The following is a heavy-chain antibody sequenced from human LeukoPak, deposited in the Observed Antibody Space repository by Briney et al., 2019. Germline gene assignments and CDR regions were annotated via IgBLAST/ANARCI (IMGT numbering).Heavy chain of an antibody. D-gene: IGHD5-24*01. V-gene: IGHV4-34*01. J-gene: IGHJ4*02. CDR2: INHSGST. CDR1: GGSFSGYY. CDR3: TRGAPVGSPREFDY. Sequence: SETLSLTCAVYGGSFSGYYWSWIRQPPGKGLEWIGEINHSGSTNYNPSLKSRVTISVDTSKNQFSLQLNSVTPEDTAVYYCTRGAPVGSPREFDYWGQGTLVTVSS.